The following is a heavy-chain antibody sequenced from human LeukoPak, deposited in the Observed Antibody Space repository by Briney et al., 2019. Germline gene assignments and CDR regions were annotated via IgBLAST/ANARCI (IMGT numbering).Heavy chain of an antibody. CDR1: RFTFSSYW. D-gene: IGHD3-3*01. CDR3: ARGSEWSSGVSDY. Sequence: GGSLRLSCAASRFTFSSYWMNGVRQAPGKGLEWVSSISGSSTYIYYADSVKGRFTISRDNAKNSLYLQMNSLRAEDTAVYYCARGSEWSSGVSDYWGQGTLVTVSS. V-gene: IGHV3-21*01. J-gene: IGHJ4*02. CDR2: ISGSSTYI.